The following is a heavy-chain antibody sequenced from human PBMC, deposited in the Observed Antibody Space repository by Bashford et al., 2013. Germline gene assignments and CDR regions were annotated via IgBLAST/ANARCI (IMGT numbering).Heavy chain of an antibody. CDR2: MYYIGST. V-gene: IGHV4-39*07. D-gene: IGHD6-13*01. Sequence: SETLSLTCTVSGGSISDTNYYWGWFRQPPEKGLEWLGTMYYIGSTFYNPSLKSRVTISLDTSKNQFSVKLTSVTAADTAIYFCGREEAPARTRYWGQGALVTVSS. CDR3: GREEAPARTRY. CDR1: GGSISDTNYY. J-gene: IGHJ4*02.